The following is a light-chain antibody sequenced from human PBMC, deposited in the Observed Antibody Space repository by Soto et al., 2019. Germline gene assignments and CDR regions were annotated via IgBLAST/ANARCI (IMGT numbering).Light chain of an antibody. V-gene: IGKV1-5*03. CDR2: KAS. CDR1: QSISSW. Sequence: DIQMTQSPSTLSASVGDRVTITCRASQSISSWLAWYQQKPGKAPKLLIYKASSLESGVPSRFIGRGSGTEFTLTISSLQLDDFATYYCQQYNSSPAFGQAAQVAIK. J-gene: IGKJ1*01. CDR3: QQYNSSPA.